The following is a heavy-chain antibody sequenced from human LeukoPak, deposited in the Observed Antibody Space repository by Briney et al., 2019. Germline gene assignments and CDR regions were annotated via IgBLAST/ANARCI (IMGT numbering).Heavy chain of an antibody. J-gene: IGHJ6*03. Sequence: GGSLRLSCAASGFTFSSYSMNWVRQAPGKGLEWVSSISSSSSYIYYADSVKGRFTISRDNVKNSLYLQMNSLRAEDTAVYYCARGPYYYYYMDVWGKGTTVTVSS. CDR3: ARGPYYYYYMDV. V-gene: IGHV3-21*01. CDR1: GFTFSSYS. CDR2: ISSSSSYI.